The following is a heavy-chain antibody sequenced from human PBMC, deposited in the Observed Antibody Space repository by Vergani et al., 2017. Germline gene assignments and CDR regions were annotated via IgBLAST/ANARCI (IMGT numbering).Heavy chain of an antibody. CDR2: ISGSGGST. J-gene: IGHJ4*02. Sequence: EVQLLESGGGLVQPGGSLRLSCAASGFNFSSYAMSWVRQAPGKGLEWVSAISGSGGSTYYADSVKGRFTISRDNYKNTRYLQMNSLRAEDTAVYYCAKVAEGGYGFSVDYWGQGTLVTVSS. V-gene: IGHV3-23*01. CDR1: GFNFSSYA. CDR3: AKVAEGGYGFSVDY. D-gene: IGHD5-12*01.